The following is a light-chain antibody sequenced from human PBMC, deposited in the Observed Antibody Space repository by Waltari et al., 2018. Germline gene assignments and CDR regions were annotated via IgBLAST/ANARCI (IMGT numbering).Light chain of an antibody. CDR1: KLGDRY. Sequence: SYELTQPPSVSVSPGQTASITCSGDKLGDRYVSWYQQKPGQSPVLVIYQHSKRPSRIPERFSGSNSGNTATLTISGTQAMDEADYYCQAWDTKVFGGWTKLTVL. CDR2: QHS. J-gene: IGLJ2*01. V-gene: IGLV3-1*01. CDR3: QAWDTKV.